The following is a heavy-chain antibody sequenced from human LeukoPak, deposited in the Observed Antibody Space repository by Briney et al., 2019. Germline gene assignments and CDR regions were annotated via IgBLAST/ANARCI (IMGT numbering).Heavy chain of an antibody. D-gene: IGHD3-22*01. J-gene: IGHJ4*02. CDR2: INHSGST. V-gene: IGHV4-34*01. Sequence: PSETLSLTCTVSGGSIRNYYWSWIRQPPGKGLEWIGEINHSGSTNYNPSLKSRVTISVDTSKNQFSLKLSSVTAADTAVYYCARVRGFRYYYDSSGYSYFDYWGQGTLVTVSS. CDR3: ARVRGFRYYYDSSGYSYFDY. CDR1: GGSIRNYY.